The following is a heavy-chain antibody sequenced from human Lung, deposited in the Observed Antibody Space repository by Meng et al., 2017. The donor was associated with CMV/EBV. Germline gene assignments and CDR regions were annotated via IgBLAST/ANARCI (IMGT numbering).Heavy chain of an antibody. J-gene: IGHJ4*02. D-gene: IGHD1-26*01. CDR3: AKDRCSGSYPYPGYFNY. V-gene: IGHV3-43*01. CDR1: GSTFDDYT. CDR2: ISWDGGST. Sequence: SCAASGSTFDDYTMHRVRQAPGKGLEWVSLISWDGGSTYYADSVKGRFTISRDNIKNSLFLQMNSLRTEDTALYYSAKDRCSGSYPYPGYFNYWXQGTXVNGAS.